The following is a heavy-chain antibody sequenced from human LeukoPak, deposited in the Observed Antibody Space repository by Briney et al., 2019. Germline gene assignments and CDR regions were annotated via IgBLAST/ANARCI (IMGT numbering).Heavy chain of an antibody. V-gene: IGHV3-30*04. J-gene: IGHJ5*02. CDR1: GFTFSSYA. CDR3: AKGSSLNWFDP. Sequence: QPGGSLSLSCAASGFTFSSYAMHWVRQAPGKGLEWVAVISYDGSNKYYADSVKGRFTISRENSKNTLYLQMNSLRAEDTAVYYCAKGSSLNWFDPWGQGTLVTVSS. CDR2: ISYDGSNK. D-gene: IGHD3-10*01.